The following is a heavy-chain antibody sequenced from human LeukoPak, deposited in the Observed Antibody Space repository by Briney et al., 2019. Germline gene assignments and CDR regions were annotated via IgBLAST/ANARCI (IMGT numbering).Heavy chain of an antibody. CDR1: GFTFSSYW. J-gene: IGHJ4*02. Sequence: GGSLRLSCAASGFTFSSYWMSWVRQAPGKGLEWVANIKKDGSEKYYVDSVKGRFTISRDNAKNSLYLQMNNLRAEDTAVYYCARVGDNTYGTGPFDYWGQGSLVTVSS. V-gene: IGHV3-7*01. CDR2: IKKDGSEK. CDR3: ARVGDNTYGTGPFDY. D-gene: IGHD5-18*01.